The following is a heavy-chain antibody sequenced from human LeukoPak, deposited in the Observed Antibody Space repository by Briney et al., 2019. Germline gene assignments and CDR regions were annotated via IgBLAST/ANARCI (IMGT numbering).Heavy chain of an antibody. Sequence: GGSLRLSCAASGFTFSSYGMHWVRQAPGKGLEWVAVIWYDGSNKYYADSVKGRFTISRDNSKNTLYLQMNSLRAEDTAVYCCARGDILTGYYRGYFDYWGQGTLVTVSS. J-gene: IGHJ4*02. D-gene: IGHD3-9*01. CDR3: ARGDILTGYYRGYFDY. CDR2: IWYDGSNK. CDR1: GFTFSSYG. V-gene: IGHV3-33*01.